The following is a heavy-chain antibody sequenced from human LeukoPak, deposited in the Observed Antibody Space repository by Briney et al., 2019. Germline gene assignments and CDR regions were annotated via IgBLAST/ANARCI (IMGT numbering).Heavy chain of an antibody. J-gene: IGHJ4*02. CDR1: GYSFTSYW. D-gene: IGHD2-21*02. V-gene: IGHV5-51*01. CDR3: VRHFDTVVTASIGY. CDR2: IYPGDSDT. Sequence: GESLKISCKGFGYSFTSYWIGWVRQMPGKGLEWMGIIYPGDSDTGYSPSFHGQVTISADKSITTAYLQWSSLKASDTAMYYCVRHFDTVVTASIGYWGQGTLVTVSS.